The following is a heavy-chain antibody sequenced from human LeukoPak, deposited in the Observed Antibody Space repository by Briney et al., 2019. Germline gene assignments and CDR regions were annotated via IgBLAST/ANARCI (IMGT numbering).Heavy chain of an antibody. D-gene: IGHD6-13*01. J-gene: IGHJ5*02. CDR1: GGTFSSYA. CDR2: IIPIFGTA. Sequence: SVKVSCKASGGTFSSYAISWVRQAPGQGLEWMGRIIPIFGTANYAQKFQGRVTITTDESTSTAYMELSSLRSEDTAVYYCARDYIAAAGKSWFDPWGQGTLVTVSS. V-gene: IGHV1-69*05. CDR3: ARDYIAAAGKSWFDP.